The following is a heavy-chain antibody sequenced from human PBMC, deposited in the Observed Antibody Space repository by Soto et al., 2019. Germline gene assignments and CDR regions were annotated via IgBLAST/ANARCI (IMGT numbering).Heavy chain of an antibody. V-gene: IGHV3-48*01. D-gene: IGHD6-19*01. J-gene: IGHJ4*02. Sequence: GGSLRLSCAASGFTFSTYSMNWVRQAPGKGLEWVSSISSSSTIYYADSVKGRFTISRDNVQNSLYLQMHSLRAADTAVYYCARLDYSSGPGHFDYWGQGTLVTVSS. CDR2: ISSSSTI. CDR1: GFTFSTYS. CDR3: ARLDYSSGPGHFDY.